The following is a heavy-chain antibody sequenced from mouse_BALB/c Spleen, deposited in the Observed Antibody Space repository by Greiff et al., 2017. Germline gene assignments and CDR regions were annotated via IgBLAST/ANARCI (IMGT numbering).Heavy chain of an antibody. Sequence: EVHLVESGGDLVKPGGSLKLSCAASGFTFSSYGMSWVRQTPDKRLEWVATISSGGSYTYYPDSVKGRFTISRDNAKNTLYLQMSSLKSEDTAMYYCARHGVYYDTSGAMDYWGQGTSVTVSS. CDR3: ARHGVYYDTSGAMDY. CDR2: ISSGGSYT. V-gene: IGHV5-6*01. D-gene: IGHD2-4*01. J-gene: IGHJ4*01. CDR1: GFTFSSYG.